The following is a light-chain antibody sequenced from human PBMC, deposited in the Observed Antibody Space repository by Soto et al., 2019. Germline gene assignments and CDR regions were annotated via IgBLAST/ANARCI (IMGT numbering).Light chain of an antibody. CDR1: SSDVGGYNF. CDR2: DVS. CDR3: SSYAGIYNVL. Sequence: QSALTQPPSASGSPGQSVTISCTGTSSDVGGYNFVSWYQQHPGKAPKLMIYDVSKRPSGVPGRFSGAKSGNTASLTVSGLEAEDDADYYCSSYAGIYNVLFGGGTKVTVL. V-gene: IGLV2-8*01. J-gene: IGLJ2*01.